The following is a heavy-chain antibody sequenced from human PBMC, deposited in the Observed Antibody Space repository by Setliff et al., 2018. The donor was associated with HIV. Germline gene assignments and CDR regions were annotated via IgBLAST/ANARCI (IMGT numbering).Heavy chain of an antibody. CDR2: VNYSGTT. D-gene: IGHD5-18*01. CDR1: GGSLSSPTYY. J-gene: IGHJ5*02. CDR3: VRHGGEIQLWSGRGNWFDP. Sequence: SSETLSLTCIVAGGSLSSPTYYWAWIRQPPGKALEWIGSVNYSGTTYYNPSLKSRVTMSVGMSKNYFFLRLTSVTAADTAVYHCVRHGGEIQLWSGRGNWFDPWGQGILVTVSS. V-gene: IGHV4-39*01.